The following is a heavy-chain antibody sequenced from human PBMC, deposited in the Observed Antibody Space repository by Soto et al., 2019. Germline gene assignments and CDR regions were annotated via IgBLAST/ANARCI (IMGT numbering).Heavy chain of an antibody. CDR3: ARDLGGWPDY. CDR1: GYTFTSYG. J-gene: IGHJ4*02. Sequence: ASVKVSCKASGYTFTSYGISWVRQAPGQRLEWMGWINACNGNTKYSQKFQGRVTITRDTSASTAYMELSSLRSEDTAVYYCARDLGGWPDYWGQGTLVT. CDR2: INACNGNT. V-gene: IGHV1-3*01. D-gene: IGHD2-15*01.